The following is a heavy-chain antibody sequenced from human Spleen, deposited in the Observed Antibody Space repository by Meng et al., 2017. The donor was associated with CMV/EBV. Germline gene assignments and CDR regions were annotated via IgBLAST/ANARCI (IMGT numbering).Heavy chain of an antibody. V-gene: IGHV4-61*08. CDR2: IYYRGST. Sequence: SETLSLTCTVSGGSVSSGGSYWSWIRQPPGKGLEWIGYIYYRGSTSYNPSLKSRVTISVDTSKNQFSLKLSSVTAADTAVYYCARGLRSETTFDFWGQGTLVTVSS. D-gene: IGHD1/OR15-1a*01. J-gene: IGHJ4*02. CDR1: GGSVSSGGSY. CDR3: ARGLRSETTFDF.